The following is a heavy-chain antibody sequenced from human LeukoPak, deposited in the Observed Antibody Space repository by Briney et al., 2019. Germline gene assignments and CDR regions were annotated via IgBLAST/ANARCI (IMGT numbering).Heavy chain of an antibody. J-gene: IGHJ4*02. CDR2: INPNSGGT. Sequence: GASVKVSCKASGYTFTSYYMHWVRQAPGQGLEWMGWINPNSGGTNYAQKFQGRVTMTRDTSISTAYMELSRLRSDDTAVYYCATERIAAAGTDYWGQGTLVTVSS. CDR3: ATERIAAAGTDY. D-gene: IGHD6-13*01. V-gene: IGHV1-2*02. CDR1: GYTFTSYY.